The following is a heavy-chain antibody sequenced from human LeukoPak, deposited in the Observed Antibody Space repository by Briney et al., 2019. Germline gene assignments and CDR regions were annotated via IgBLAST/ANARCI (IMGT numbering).Heavy chain of an antibody. D-gene: IGHD5-18*01. CDR3: AKAPPDSYYYYYGMDV. V-gene: IGHV3-23*01. Sequence: GSLRISCAAPGFTFSSFAMAWVRQAPGEGLGWVSGISGSGGSTYYADSVKGRFSISRDSSKNTLYLQMNRLRAEDTAVYYCAKAPPDSYYYYYGMDVWGQGTTVTVSS. CDR1: GFTFSSFA. J-gene: IGHJ6*02. CDR2: ISGSGGST.